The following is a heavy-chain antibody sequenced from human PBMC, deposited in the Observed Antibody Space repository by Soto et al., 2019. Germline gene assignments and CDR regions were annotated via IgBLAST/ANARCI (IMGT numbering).Heavy chain of an antibody. V-gene: IGHV3-30*18. CDR1: GFTFSSYG. J-gene: IGHJ4*02. Sequence: GGSLRLSCAASGFTFSSYGMHWVRQAPGKGLEWVAVISYDGSNKYYADSVKGRFTISRDNSKNTLYLQMNSLRAEDTAVYYCAKDRHRYSGYAFFDYWGQGTLVTVSS. CDR2: ISYDGSNK. D-gene: IGHD5-12*01. CDR3: AKDRHRYSGYAFFDY.